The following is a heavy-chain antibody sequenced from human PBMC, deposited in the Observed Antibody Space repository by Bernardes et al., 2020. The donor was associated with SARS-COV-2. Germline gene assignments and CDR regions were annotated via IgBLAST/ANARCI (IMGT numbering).Heavy chain of an antibody. CDR1: GFTFNNYY. CDR3: ASSNWNLNLDYDS. Sequence: GGSLRLSCAASGFTFNNYYMSWVRQAPGKGLEWVATIHHDGSDKFYVDSVKGRFTISRDNAKNSLYLQMNSLRVEDTALYYCASSNWNLNLDYDSWGQGTLVTVSS. V-gene: IGHV3-7*03. J-gene: IGHJ4*02. CDR2: IHHDGSDK. D-gene: IGHD1-1*01.